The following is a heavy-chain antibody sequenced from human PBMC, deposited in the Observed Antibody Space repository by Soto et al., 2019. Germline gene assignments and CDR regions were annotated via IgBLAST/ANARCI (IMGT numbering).Heavy chain of an antibody. CDR3: AKELVVPAAITYY. D-gene: IGHD2-2*01. Sequence: PGVSRRLSFAASGFTFSAYGMHWVRQAPGKGLEWVAVILHDGSYKYYGDCVKGRFTISRDNSKNTLYLQMNSVGGDDTAVYYCAKELVVPAAITYYWGQGTLVTVSS. CDR1: GFTFSAYG. V-gene: IGHV3-30*18. J-gene: IGHJ4*02. CDR2: ILHDGSYK.